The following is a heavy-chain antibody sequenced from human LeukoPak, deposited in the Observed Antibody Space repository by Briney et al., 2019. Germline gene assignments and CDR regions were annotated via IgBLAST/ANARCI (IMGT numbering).Heavy chain of an antibody. CDR3: ARDLDDYNDFPPIFQY. Sequence: VGSLRLSCATSGFTFSSYWMSWVRQAPGKGLEWVADIKEDGSEKYYVDSVKGRFITSRDNSKNTLYLQMSSLRVEDTAVYYCARDLDDYNDFPPIFQYWGQGTQVIVSS. D-gene: IGHD5-24*01. CDR2: IKEDGSEK. CDR1: GFTFSSYW. V-gene: IGHV3-7*03. J-gene: IGHJ1*01.